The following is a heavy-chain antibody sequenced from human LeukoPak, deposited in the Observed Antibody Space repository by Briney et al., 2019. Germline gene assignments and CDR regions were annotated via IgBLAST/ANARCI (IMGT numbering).Heavy chain of an antibody. V-gene: IGHV4-34*01. D-gene: IGHD6-6*01. CDR3: AASTAPLDY. CDR1: GGSFSGYY. CDR2: INHSGST. Sequence: PSETLSLTCAVYGGSFSGYYWSWIRQPPGRGLEWIGEINHSGSTNYNPSLKSRVTISVNTSKNQFSLKLSSETAADTAVYYCAASTAPLDYWGQGTLVTVSS. J-gene: IGHJ4*02.